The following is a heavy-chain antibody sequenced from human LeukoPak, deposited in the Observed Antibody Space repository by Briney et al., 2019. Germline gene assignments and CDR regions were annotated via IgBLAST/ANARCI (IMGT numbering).Heavy chain of an antibody. CDR3: ARDLRSMVRGDNWFDP. CDR1: GGSIGSYY. J-gene: IGHJ5*02. CDR2: IYTSGST. Sequence: RPSETLSLTCTVSGGSIGSYYWSWIRQPAGKGLEWIGRIYTSGSTNYNPSLKSRVTMSVDTSKNQSSLKLSSVTAADTAVYYCARDLRSMVRGDNWFDPWGQGTLVTVSS. D-gene: IGHD3-10*01. V-gene: IGHV4-4*07.